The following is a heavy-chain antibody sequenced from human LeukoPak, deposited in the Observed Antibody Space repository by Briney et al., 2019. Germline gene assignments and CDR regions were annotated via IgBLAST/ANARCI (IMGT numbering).Heavy chain of an antibody. CDR3: ARASTRTYCSSTSCPYYYYGMDV. V-gene: IGHV4-34*01. J-gene: IGHJ6*02. Sequence: PSETLSLTCAVYGGSFSGYYWSWIRQPPGKGLEWIGEINHSGSTNYNPSLKSRVTISVDTPKNQFSLKLSSVTAADTAVYYCARASTRTYCSSTSCPYYYYGMDVWGQGTTVTVSS. CDR2: INHSGST. D-gene: IGHD2-2*01. CDR1: GGSFSGYY.